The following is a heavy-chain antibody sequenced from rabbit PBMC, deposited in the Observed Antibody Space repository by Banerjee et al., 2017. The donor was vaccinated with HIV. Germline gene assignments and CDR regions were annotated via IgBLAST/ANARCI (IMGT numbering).Heavy chain of an antibody. CDR3: ARGTYGYAGYAPNL. D-gene: IGHD6-1*01. V-gene: IGHV1S40*01. CDR2: IYAGSSGTT. J-gene: IGHJ4*01. Sequence: QSVEDSGGDLVKPVASLPRTCTASGFSFSSSYCICWVRQAPGKGLEWIACIYAGSSGTTFYASWAKGRFTNSKTSSTSVTLQMTSLTAADTATYFCARGTYGYAGYAPNLWGQGTLVTVS. CDR1: GFSFSSSYC.